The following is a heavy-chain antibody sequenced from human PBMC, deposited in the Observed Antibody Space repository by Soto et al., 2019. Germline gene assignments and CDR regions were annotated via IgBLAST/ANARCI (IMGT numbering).Heavy chain of an antibody. V-gene: IGHV3-23*01. CDR3: AKFVSTFGGVAGAYGMDV. Sequence: GGSLRLSCAASGFTFSSYAMSWVRQAPGKGLEWVSAISGSGGSTYYADSVKGRFTISRDNSKNTLYLQMNSLRAEDTAVYYCAKFVSTFGGVAGAYGMDVWGQGTTVTVSS. J-gene: IGHJ6*02. CDR2: ISGSGGST. CDR1: GFTFSSYA. D-gene: IGHD3-16*01.